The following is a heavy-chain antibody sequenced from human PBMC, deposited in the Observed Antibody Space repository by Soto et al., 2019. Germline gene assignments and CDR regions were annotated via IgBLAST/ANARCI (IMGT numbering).Heavy chain of an antibody. CDR1: GLIFRGYG. Sequence: QVQLVESGGGVVQSGRSLRLSCAASGLIFRGYGMHWVRQAPGKGLEWVAVISYDGSNKYYADAVKGRFTISRDNSKNTLYLQMNSLRAEDTAVYYCARGGKYSSSWYDFFQYWGQGTLVTVSS. J-gene: IGHJ1*01. CDR2: ISYDGSNK. CDR3: ARGGKYSSSWYDFFQY. D-gene: IGHD6-13*01. V-gene: IGHV3-30*03.